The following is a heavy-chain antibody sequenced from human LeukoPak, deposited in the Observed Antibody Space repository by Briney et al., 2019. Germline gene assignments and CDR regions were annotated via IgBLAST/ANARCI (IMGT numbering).Heavy chain of an antibody. J-gene: IGHJ4*02. D-gene: IGHD3-3*01. V-gene: IGHV1-24*01. Sequence: ASVKVSCKVSGYTLTELSMHWVRQAPGKGLEWMGGFDPEDGETIYAQKFQGRVTMTEDTSTDTAYMELSSLRSEDTAVHYCATSRRYYDFWSGYPHSYYFDYWGQGTLVTVSS. CDR1: GYTLTELS. CDR3: ATSRRYYDFWSGYPHSYYFDY. CDR2: FDPEDGET.